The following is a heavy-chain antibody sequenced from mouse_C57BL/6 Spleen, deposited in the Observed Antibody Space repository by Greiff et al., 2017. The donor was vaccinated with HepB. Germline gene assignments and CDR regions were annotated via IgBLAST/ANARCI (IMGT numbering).Heavy chain of an antibody. CDR1: GFTFSDYY. V-gene: IGHV5-16*01. J-gene: IGHJ2*01. Sequence: EVKLVESEGGLVQPGSSMKLSCTASGFTFSDYYMAWVRQVPEKGLEWVANINYDGSSTYYLDSLKSRFIIARENAKNILYLQMRSLKSEATATYYSARDRKLTFDYWGQGTTLTVSS. CDR2: INYDGSST. CDR3: ARDRKLTFDY.